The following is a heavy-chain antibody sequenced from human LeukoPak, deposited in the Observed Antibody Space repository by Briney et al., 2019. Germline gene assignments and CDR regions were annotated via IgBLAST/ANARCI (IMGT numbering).Heavy chain of an antibody. CDR2: INSVGSST. Sequence: GGSLRLSCAAYGFTFSSYWMHWVRQAPGKGLVWVSRINSVGSSTSYADSVKGRFTISRDNAKNRLYLQMNSLRDEDTAVYYCARGLGGNSYGTGYWGQGTLVTVSS. V-gene: IGHV3-74*01. J-gene: IGHJ4*02. CDR3: ARGLGGNSYGTGY. D-gene: IGHD5-18*01. CDR1: GFTFSSYW.